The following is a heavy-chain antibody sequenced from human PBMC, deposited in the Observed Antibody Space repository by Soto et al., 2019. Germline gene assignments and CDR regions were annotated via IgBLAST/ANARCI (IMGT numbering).Heavy chain of an antibody. CDR1: GFTFSNYW. CDR3: ARRADDRTGYGY. V-gene: IGHV3-74*01. J-gene: IGHJ4*02. Sequence: EVQLVESGGGLVQPGGSLRLSCAASGFTFSNYWMHWVRQAPGKGLVWVARINIDGSSTSYADSVKGRFTISRDNAKNTLYLQVNSLGAEDTAVYYCARRADDRTGYGYWGQGTLVTVSS. CDR2: INIDGSST. D-gene: IGHD3-22*01.